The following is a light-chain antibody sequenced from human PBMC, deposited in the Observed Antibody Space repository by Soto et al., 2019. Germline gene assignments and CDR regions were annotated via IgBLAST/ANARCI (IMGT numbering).Light chain of an antibody. V-gene: IGLV2-8*01. CDR2: EVN. Sequence: QSALTQPPSASGSPGQSVTISCIGTSSDVGGYNYVAWYQQHPGKAPKLMIYEVNKRPSGVPDRFSGSKSDNTASLTVSGLQAEDEADYYCTSYAGMNNFCVFGTGTKLTVL. CDR3: TSYAGMNNFCV. J-gene: IGLJ1*01. CDR1: SSDVGGYNY.